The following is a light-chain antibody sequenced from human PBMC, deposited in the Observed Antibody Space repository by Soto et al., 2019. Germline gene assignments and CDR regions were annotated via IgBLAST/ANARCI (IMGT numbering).Light chain of an antibody. Sequence: EIVLTQSPGTLSLSPGERATLSCRASQSVSSYLAWYQQKPGQAPRLLISDASDRATGIPDRFSGSGSGTEFTLTISSLQPDDFATYYCQQYNSVSLLTFGGGTKVDIK. J-gene: IGKJ4*01. CDR2: DAS. V-gene: IGKV3D-15*01. CDR3: QQYNSVSLLT. CDR1: QSVSSY.